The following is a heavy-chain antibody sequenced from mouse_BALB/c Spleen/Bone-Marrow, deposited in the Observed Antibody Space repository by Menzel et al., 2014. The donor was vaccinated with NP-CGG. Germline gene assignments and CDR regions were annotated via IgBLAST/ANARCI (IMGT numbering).Heavy chain of an antibody. V-gene: IGHV1-9*01. J-gene: IGHJ4*01. Sequence: VQLQQSGAELMKPGASVKISCKATGYTFSSYRIEWVKQRPGHGLEWIGEILPGSGSIKYNEKFKGKATFTADTSSNTAYMQLSSLTSEDSAVYYCASRYDTMDYWGQGTSVTVSS. CDR1: GYTFSSYR. CDR3: ASRYDTMDY. CDR2: ILPGSGSI.